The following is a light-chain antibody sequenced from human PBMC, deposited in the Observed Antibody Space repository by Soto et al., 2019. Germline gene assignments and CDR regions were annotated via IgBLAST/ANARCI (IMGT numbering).Light chain of an antibody. J-gene: IGKJ5*01. CDR2: DAS. CDR3: QQRSN. V-gene: IGKV3-11*01. Sequence: EIVLTQSPATLSLSPGERATLSCRASQSVSSYLAWYQQKPGQAPRLLIYDASNRATGIPARFSGSGSGTDFTLTISSLVPEDFVVYYCQQRSNFGQGTRLE. CDR1: QSVSSY.